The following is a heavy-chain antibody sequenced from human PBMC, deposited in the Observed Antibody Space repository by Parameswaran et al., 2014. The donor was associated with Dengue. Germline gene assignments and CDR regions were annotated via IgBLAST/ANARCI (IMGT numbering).Heavy chain of an antibody. Sequence: WVRQAPGQGLEWMGRINPNSGGTNYAQKFQGRVTMTRDTSISTAYMELSRLRSDDTAVYYCARDQKYYDFWSGYVSRPFAYYGMDVWGQGTTVTVSS. J-gene: IGHJ6*02. V-gene: IGHV1-2*06. CDR3: ARDQKYYDFWSGYVSRPFAYYGMDV. D-gene: IGHD3-3*01. CDR2: INPNSGGT.